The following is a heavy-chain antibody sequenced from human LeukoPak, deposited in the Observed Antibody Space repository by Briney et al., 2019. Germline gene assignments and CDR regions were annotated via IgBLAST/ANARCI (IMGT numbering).Heavy chain of an antibody. Sequence: PSGTLSLTCAVSGGSITSSNWWSWVRQPPGKGLEWIGEIYHSGFINYNPSLRSRVTISVDKSKNQFALNLRSVTAADTAMYYCARDQQYHRPAGWFDPWGQGTLVTVSS. J-gene: IGHJ5*02. CDR3: ARDQQYHRPAGWFDP. CDR1: GGSITSSNW. CDR2: IYHSGFI. V-gene: IGHV4-4*02. D-gene: IGHD1-14*01.